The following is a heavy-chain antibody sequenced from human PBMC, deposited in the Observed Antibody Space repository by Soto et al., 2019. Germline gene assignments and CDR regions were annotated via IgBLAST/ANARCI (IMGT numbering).Heavy chain of an antibody. CDR1: GFTFSSYG. CDR2: IWYDGSNK. Sequence: PGGSLRLSCAASGFTFSSYGMHWVRQAPGKGLEWVAVIWYDGSNKYYADSVKGRFTISRDNSKNTLYLQMNSLRAEDTAVYYCARDQGAAAGTMGFYYYYGMDVWGQGTTVTVSS. D-gene: IGHD6-13*01. V-gene: IGHV3-33*01. J-gene: IGHJ6*02. CDR3: ARDQGAAAGTMGFYYYYGMDV.